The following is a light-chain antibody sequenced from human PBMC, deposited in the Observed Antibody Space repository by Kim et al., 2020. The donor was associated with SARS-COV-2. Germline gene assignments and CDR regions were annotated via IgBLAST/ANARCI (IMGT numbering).Light chain of an antibody. Sequence: QSALTQPRSVSGSPGQSVTISCTGTSSDVGGYNYVSWYQQHPGKAPKLMIYDVSKRPSGVPDRFSGSKSGNTASLTISGLQAEDEADYYFCSYAGSYTPVVFRGGTQLTVL. CDR1: SSDVGGYNY. J-gene: IGLJ2*01. CDR2: DVS. V-gene: IGLV2-11*01. CDR3: CSYAGSYTPVV.